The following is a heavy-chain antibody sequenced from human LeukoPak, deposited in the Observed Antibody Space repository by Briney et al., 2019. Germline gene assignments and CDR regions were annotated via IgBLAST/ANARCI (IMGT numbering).Heavy chain of an antibody. CDR3: AKVYGSGSYSYFDY. CDR1: GSTFSSYA. V-gene: IGHV3-23*01. J-gene: IGHJ4*02. Sequence: GGSLRLSCAASGSTFSSYAMSWVRQAPGKGLEWVSAISGSGGSTYYADSVKGRFTISRDNSKNTLYLQMNSLRAEDTAVYYCAKVYGSGSYSYFDYWGQGTLVTVSS. CDR2: ISGSGGST. D-gene: IGHD3-10*01.